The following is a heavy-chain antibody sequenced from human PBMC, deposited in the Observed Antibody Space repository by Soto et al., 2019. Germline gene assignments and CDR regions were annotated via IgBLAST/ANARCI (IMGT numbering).Heavy chain of an antibody. J-gene: IGHJ2*01. V-gene: IGHV3-23*01. Sequence: PGGSLRLSCAASGFTFSSYAMSWVRQAPGKGLEWVSGISGSGGSTYYADSVKGRFTTSRDNSKNTLYLQMNSLRAEDTAVYYCARRTISGYWYFDLWGRGALVTVSS. CDR3: ARRTISGYWYFDL. D-gene: IGHD1-7*01. CDR2: ISGSGGST. CDR1: GFTFSSYA.